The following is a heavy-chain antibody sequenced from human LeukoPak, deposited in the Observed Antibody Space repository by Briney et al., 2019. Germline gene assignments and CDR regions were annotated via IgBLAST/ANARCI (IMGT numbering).Heavy chain of an antibody. Sequence: GRSLRLSCAASGFTFSSYAMHWVRQAPGKGLEWVAVISYDGSNKYYADSVKGRFTISRDNSKNTLYLQMNSLRAEDTAVYYCARVCSGGSCSTDYWGQGTLVTVSS. CDR2: ISYDGSNK. V-gene: IGHV3-30-3*01. D-gene: IGHD2-15*01. CDR3: ARVCSGGSCSTDY. J-gene: IGHJ4*02. CDR1: GFTFSSYA.